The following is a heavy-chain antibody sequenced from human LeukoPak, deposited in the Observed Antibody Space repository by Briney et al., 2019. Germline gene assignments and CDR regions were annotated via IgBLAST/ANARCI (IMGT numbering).Heavy chain of an antibody. J-gene: IGHJ2*01. CDR3: ATPQEGLARRPWYFEL. D-gene: IGHD1-1*01. Sequence: GGSLRPSCAASGFTFSSYAMHWVRQAPGKGLEWVAFIRYDGSNKYYADSVKGRFTISRDNSKNTLYLQMNSLRAEDTAVYYCATPQEGLARRPWYFELWGRGTLVTVSS. CDR1: GFTFSSYA. V-gene: IGHV3-30*02. CDR2: IRYDGSNK.